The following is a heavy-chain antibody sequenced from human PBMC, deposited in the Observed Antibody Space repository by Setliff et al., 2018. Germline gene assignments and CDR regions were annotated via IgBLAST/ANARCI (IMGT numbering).Heavy chain of an antibody. D-gene: IGHD1-26*01. V-gene: IGHV4-4*07. CDR3: ASRNSDGGPEYFQH. J-gene: IGHJ1*01. CDR2: VYSNVGT. CDR1: GGSINNYY. Sequence: PSETLSLTCTVSGGSINNYYWSWIRQPAGKGLEWIGRVYSNVGTNFNPSLKSRVTMSVDASKNQISLKLMSVTAADTAVYYCASRNSDGGPEYFQHWGQGALVTGLL.